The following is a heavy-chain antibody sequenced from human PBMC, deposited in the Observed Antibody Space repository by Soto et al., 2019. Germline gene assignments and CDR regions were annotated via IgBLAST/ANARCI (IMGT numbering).Heavy chain of an antibody. CDR3: TRGQEQLVPGFDY. CDR1: GFTFGDYA. V-gene: IGHV3-49*04. D-gene: IGHD6-6*01. Sequence: GGSLRLSCTASGFTFGDYAMSWVRQAPGKGLEWVGFIRSKAYGGTTEYAASVKGRFTISRDDSKSIAYLQMNSLKTEDTAVYYCTRGQEQLVPGFDYWGQGTLVTVSS. CDR2: IRSKAYGGTT. J-gene: IGHJ4*02.